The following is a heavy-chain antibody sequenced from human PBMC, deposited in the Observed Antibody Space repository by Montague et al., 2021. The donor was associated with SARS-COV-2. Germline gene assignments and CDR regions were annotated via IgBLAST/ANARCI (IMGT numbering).Heavy chain of an antibody. V-gene: IGHV4-59*01. CDR3: ARVFPRWLQFDPYFDY. CDR2: IYYSGST. Sequence: SETLSLTSTLSGGSTSSYYWSWIRQPPGKGLEWIGYIYYSGSTNYNPSLKSRVTISVDTSKNQFSLKLSSVTAADTAVYYCARVFPRWLQFDPYFDYWGQGTLVTVSS. J-gene: IGHJ4*02. D-gene: IGHD5-24*01. CDR1: GGSTSSYY.